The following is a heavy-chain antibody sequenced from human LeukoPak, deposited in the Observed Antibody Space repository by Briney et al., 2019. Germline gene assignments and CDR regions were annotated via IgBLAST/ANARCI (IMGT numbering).Heavy chain of an antibody. CDR1: GFTFSSYA. CDR2: ISGSGVST. J-gene: IGHJ4*02. CDR3: AKRSDNWNGYYFDY. Sequence: GGSLRLSCAASGFTFSSYAMSWVRQAPRKGLEWVSTISGSGVSTYYADSVKGRFTISRDNSKNTLYLQMNSLRAEDTAVYYCAKRSDNWNGYYFDYWGQGTLVTVSS. V-gene: IGHV3-23*01. D-gene: IGHD1-1*01.